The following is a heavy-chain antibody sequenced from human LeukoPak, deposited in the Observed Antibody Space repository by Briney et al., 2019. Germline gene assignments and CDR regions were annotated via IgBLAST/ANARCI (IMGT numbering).Heavy chain of an antibody. J-gene: IGHJ4*02. CDR2: FDPEDGET. CDR1: GYTLTELS. D-gene: IGHD3-3*01. Sequence: ASVKVSCKVSGYTLTELSMHWVRQAPGKGLEWMGGFDPEDGETIYAQKFQGRVTMTEDTSTDTAYMELSSLRSEDTAVYYCTTWPLWSGYIFDYWGQGTLVTVSS. V-gene: IGHV1-24*01. CDR3: TTWPLWSGYIFDY.